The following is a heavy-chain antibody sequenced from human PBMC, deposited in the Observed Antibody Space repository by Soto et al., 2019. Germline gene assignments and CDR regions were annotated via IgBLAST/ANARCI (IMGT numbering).Heavy chain of an antibody. V-gene: IGHV3-7*01. CDR2: INEDGSEK. J-gene: IGHJ5*02. CDR1: GFTISTYW. Sequence: GGSLRLSCAASGFTISTYWMTWVRQAPGKGLEWVANINEDGSEKYYVDSVKGRFAISRANAKNSLYLQMNSLRVEDTAVYYCTRGLNLFDPWGQGTLVTVSS. CDR3: TRGLNLFDP.